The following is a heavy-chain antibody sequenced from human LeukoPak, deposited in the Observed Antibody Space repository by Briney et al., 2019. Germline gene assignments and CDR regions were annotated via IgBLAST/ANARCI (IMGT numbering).Heavy chain of an antibody. D-gene: IGHD3-22*01. CDR1: GYTFTRYY. V-gene: IGHV1-2*02. CDR2: INPNSGGT. CDR3: ARSGSSGYYYYYYYMDV. Sequence: ASVKVSCKASGYTFTRYYIHWVRQAPGQGPEWMGWINPNSGGTNYAQKFQGRVTMTRDTSISTAYMELSRLRSDDTAVYYCARSGSSGYYYYYYYMDVWGKGTTVTVSS. J-gene: IGHJ6*03.